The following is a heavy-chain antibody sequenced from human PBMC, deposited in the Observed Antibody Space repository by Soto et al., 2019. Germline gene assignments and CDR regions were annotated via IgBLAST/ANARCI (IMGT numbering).Heavy chain of an antibody. D-gene: IGHD3-10*01. Sequence: DSVKVSCKASGYTFTSYAMHWVRQAPGQRLEWMGWINAGNGNTKYSQKFQGRVTITRDTSASTAYMELSSLRSEDTAVYYCARATYYYGSGSYYTSYYYYYGMDVWGQGTTVTVSS. CDR2: INAGNGNT. J-gene: IGHJ6*02. CDR1: GYTFTSYA. V-gene: IGHV1-3*01. CDR3: ARATYYYGSGSYYTSYYYYYGMDV.